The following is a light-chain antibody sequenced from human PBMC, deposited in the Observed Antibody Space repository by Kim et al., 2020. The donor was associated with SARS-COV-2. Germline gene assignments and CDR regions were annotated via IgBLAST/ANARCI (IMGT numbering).Light chain of an antibody. J-gene: IGKJ5*01. CDR2: GAS. CDR3: QQYRSFPIT. V-gene: IGKV4-1*01. Sequence: ATINGKSTPCVVSSASNKNDLSWYQHNPGHPPKLLMYGASTRQSGVPDRFSGSGSGTVFTLTIDSLQAEDVAVYYCQQYRSFPITFGQGTRLEI. CDR1: PCVVSSASNKND.